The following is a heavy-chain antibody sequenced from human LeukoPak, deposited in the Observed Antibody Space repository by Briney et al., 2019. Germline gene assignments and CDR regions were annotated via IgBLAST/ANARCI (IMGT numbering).Heavy chain of an antibody. Sequence: GALRDSCVEPRLTFSRHVMHRGRQAPGKGVGWVALIWYNGSNKYYADSVKGRFTISKDNSKNTLYLQMNSLRAEDTAVYYCASDSENYPRGYIDYWGQGTLVTVSS. J-gene: IGHJ4*02. V-gene: IGHV3-33*08. CDR3: ASDSENYPRGYIDY. CDR1: RLTFSRHV. D-gene: IGHD1-26*01. CDR2: IWYNGSNK.